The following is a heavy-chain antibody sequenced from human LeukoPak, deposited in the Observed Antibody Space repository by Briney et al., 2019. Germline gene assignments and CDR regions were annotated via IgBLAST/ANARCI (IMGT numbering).Heavy chain of an antibody. CDR2: ISDSGTST. CDR1: GFTFNSCA. V-gene: IGHV3-23*01. J-gene: IGHJ4*02. CDR3: AIRDYYSFDY. D-gene: IGHD2/OR15-2a*01. Sequence: GGSLRLSCAASGFTFNSCAMSWVRQAPGKGLEWVSTISDSGTSTFYADSVKGRFTISRDNSKNTLYVQMNSLRAEDTAVYYCAIRDYYSFDYWGQGTLVTVSS.